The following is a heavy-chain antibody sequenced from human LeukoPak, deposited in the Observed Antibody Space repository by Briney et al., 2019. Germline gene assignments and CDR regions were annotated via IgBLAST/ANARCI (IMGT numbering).Heavy chain of an antibody. J-gene: IGHJ3*02. CDR2: INHSGST. CDR1: GGSFSGYY. CDR3: ATSGSGSYFDAFDI. Sequence: PSETLSLTCAVYGGSFSGYYWSWIRQPPGKGLEWIGEINHSGSTNYNPSLKSRVAISVDTSKNQFSLKLSSVTAADTAVYYCATSGSGSYFDAFDIWGQGTMVTVSS. D-gene: IGHD1-26*01. V-gene: IGHV4-34*01.